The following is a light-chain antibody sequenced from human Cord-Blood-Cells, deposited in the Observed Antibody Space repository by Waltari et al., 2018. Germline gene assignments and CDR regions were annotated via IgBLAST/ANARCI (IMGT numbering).Light chain of an antibody. CDR1: QSVSSY. Sequence: EIVLTQSPATLSLSLGDRTTLSCRASQSVSSYLAWYQQKPGQAPRLLIYDASNRATGIPARFSGSGSGTDFTLTISSLDPEDFAGYYCQQRSNWLFTFGPGTKVDIK. CDR2: DAS. J-gene: IGKJ3*01. V-gene: IGKV3-11*01. CDR3: QQRSNWLFT.